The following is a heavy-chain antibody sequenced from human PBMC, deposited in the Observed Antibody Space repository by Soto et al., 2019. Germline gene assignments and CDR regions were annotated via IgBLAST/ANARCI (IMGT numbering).Heavy chain of an antibody. V-gene: IGHV6-1*01. CDR1: GDSVSSSRAA. D-gene: IGHD4-4*01. J-gene: IGHJ4*02. CDR3: ARGIRSPDYSNFFFRSTDSSHDD. CDR2: TFYRSRWFT. Sequence: PSQTLSLTCVISGDSVSSSRAAWGWIRQSPSGGLEWLGRTFYRSRWFTDYAESLKSRISIKPDTYKNQLSLQLNSVTPEDTAVYYCARGIRSPDYSNFFFRSTDSSHDDWGQGTLVTSPQ.